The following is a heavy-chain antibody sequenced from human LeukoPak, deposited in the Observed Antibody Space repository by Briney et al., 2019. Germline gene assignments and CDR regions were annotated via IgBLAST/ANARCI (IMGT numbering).Heavy chain of an antibody. CDR3: ARTLGGATRGVYGMDV. V-gene: IGHV1-69*13. J-gene: IGHJ6*02. D-gene: IGHD4-23*01. Sequence: SVKVSCKASGGTFSSYAISWVRQAPGQGLEWMGGIIPIFGTANYAQKFQGRVTITADESTSTAYMELSSLRSEDTAVYYCARTLGGATRGVYGMDVWGQGTTVTVSS. CDR2: IIPIFGTA. CDR1: GGTFSSYA.